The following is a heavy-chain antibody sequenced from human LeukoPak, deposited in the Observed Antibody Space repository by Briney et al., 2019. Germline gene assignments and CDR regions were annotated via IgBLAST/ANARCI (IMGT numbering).Heavy chain of an antibody. CDR2: IYYSGST. CDR3: ANGVVPTGDYFDY. V-gene: IGHV4-61*01. Sequence: KPSETLSLTCTVSGGSVSSGSYYWSWIRQPPGTGLEWIGYIYYSGSTNYNPSLKSRVTISVDTSKNQFSLKLSSVTAADTAVYYCANGVVPTGDYFDYWGQGTLVTVSS. D-gene: IGHD2-2*01. CDR1: GGSVSSGSYY. J-gene: IGHJ4*02.